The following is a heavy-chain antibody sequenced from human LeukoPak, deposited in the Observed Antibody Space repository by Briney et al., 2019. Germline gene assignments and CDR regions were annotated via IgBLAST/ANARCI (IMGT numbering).Heavy chain of an antibody. J-gene: IGHJ4*02. CDR2: ISSSSYI. CDR1: GFTFSSYS. V-gene: IGHV3-21*01. CDR3: ARKGPYSSSSEGFDY. D-gene: IGHD6-6*01. Sequence: GGSLRLSCAASGFTFSSYSMNWVRQAPGKGLEWVSSISSSSYIYYADSVKGRFTISRDNAKNSLYLQMNSLRAEDTAVYYCARKGPYSSSSEGFDYWGQGTLVTVSS.